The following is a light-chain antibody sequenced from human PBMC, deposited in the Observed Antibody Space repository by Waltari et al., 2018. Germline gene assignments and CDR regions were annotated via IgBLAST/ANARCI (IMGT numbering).Light chain of an antibody. V-gene: IGKV1-5*03. J-gene: IGKJ2*01. CDR1: QSISGW. CDR2: RAS. CDR3: QQYSEYPYT. Sequence: DIQMTQSPFTLSASVGDRVTITCRASQSISGWLAWYQQKPGKAPKLLIFRASSLESGVQSRFSGSGSGSEFTLSISSLQPDDFATYFCQQYSEYPYTFGQGTKLEIK.